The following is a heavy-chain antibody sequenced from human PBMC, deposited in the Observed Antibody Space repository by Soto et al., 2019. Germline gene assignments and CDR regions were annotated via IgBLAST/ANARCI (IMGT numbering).Heavy chain of an antibody. CDR3: ASTMVRGVNVYYYGMDV. J-gene: IGHJ6*02. Sequence: PSETLSLTCTVSGGSISSYYWSWIRQPPGKGLEWIGYIYYSGSTNYNPSLKSRVTISVDTSKNQFSLKLSSVTAADTAVYYCASTMVRGVNVYYYGMDVWGQGTTVTVSS. CDR1: GGSISSYY. D-gene: IGHD3-10*01. CDR2: IYYSGST. V-gene: IGHV4-59*01.